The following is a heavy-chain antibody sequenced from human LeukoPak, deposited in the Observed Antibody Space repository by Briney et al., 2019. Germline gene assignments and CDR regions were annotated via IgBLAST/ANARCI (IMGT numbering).Heavy chain of an antibody. D-gene: IGHD1-7*01. Sequence: SETLSLTCTVSGASISSYYWSWIRQPPGKGLEWIGYIYYSGITNYNPSLKSRVTISIDTSENQFSLKLKSVTAADTAVYYCARRPAGTSFDIWGQGTMVTVSS. CDR1: GASISSYY. J-gene: IGHJ3*02. V-gene: IGHV4-59*08. CDR2: IYYSGIT. CDR3: ARRPAGTSFDI.